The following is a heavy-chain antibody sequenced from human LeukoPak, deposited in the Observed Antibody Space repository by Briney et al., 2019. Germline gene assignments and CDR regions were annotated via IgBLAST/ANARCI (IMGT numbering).Heavy chain of an antibody. CDR1: GGSISSSSYY. J-gene: IGHJ6*02. CDR2: IYYSGST. CDR3: ARLNTYGGSPQYYYYYYGMDV. Sequence: SETLSLTCTVSGGSISSSSYYWGWIRQPPGKGLEWIGSIYYSGSTYYNPSLKSRVTISVDTSKNQFSLKLSSVTAADTAVYYCARLNTYGGSPQYYYYYYGMDVWGQGTTVTVSS. V-gene: IGHV4-39*01. D-gene: IGHD1-26*01.